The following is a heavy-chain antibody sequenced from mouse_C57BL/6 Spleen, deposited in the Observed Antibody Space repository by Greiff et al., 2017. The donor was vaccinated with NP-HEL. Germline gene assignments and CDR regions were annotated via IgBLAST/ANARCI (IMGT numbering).Heavy chain of an antibody. CDR1: GYTFTSYW. J-gene: IGHJ2*01. CDR2: IDPSDSET. Sequence: QVQLKESGAELVRPGSSVKLSCKASGYTFTSYWMHWVKQRPIQGLEWIGNIDPSDSETHYNQKFKDKATLTVDKSSSTAYMQLSSLTSEDSAVYYCARLITTVVDPSFDYWGQGTTLTVSS. CDR3: ARLITTVVDPSFDY. D-gene: IGHD1-1*01. V-gene: IGHV1-52*01.